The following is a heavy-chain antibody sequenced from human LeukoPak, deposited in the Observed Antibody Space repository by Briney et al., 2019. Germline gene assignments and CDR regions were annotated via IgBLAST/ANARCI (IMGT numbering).Heavy chain of an antibody. Sequence: GGSLRLSCAASGFTFSSYAMSWVRQAPGKGLEWVSAISGSGGSTYYADSVKGRFTISRDNSKNTLYLQMNSLRAEDTAVYYRAFLGGGYDHFDYWGQGTLVTVSS. CDR1: GFTFSSYA. CDR3: AFLGGGYDHFDY. V-gene: IGHV3-23*01. CDR2: ISGSGGST. J-gene: IGHJ4*02. D-gene: IGHD5-12*01.